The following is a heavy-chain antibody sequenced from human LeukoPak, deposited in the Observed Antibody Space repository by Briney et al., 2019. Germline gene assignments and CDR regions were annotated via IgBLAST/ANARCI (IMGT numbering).Heavy chain of an antibody. CDR1: GFTFSNAW. Sequence: TPGGSLRLSCAASGFTFSNAWMSWVRQAPWKGLEWVGRIKTKTNGGTTDYAAPVKGRFTISRDDSKNTLYLQMNSLKTEDTAVYYCTTFSPRLLGYWGQGSLVTVSS. J-gene: IGHJ4*02. CDR2: IKTKTNGGTT. V-gene: IGHV3-15*01. CDR3: TTFSPRLLGY. D-gene: IGHD2-21*01.